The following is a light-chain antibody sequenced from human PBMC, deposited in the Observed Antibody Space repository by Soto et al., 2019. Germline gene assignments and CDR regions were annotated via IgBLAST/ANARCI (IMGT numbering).Light chain of an antibody. CDR3: QDLGT. CDR1: QSVSSY. J-gene: IGKJ1*01. V-gene: IGKV3-11*01. Sequence: EIVLTHSPATLPLFPGERTTLSCRASQSVSSYLAWYQQKPGKAPRLLIYDASNRSTGLPARFSGSGSGTGFTRPISSVVTADFAVYSCQDLGTFGQVTKVDSK. CDR2: DAS.